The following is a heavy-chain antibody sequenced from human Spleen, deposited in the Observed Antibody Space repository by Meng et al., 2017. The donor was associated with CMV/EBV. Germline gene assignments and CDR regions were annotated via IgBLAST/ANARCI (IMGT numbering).Heavy chain of an antibody. J-gene: IGHJ6*02. V-gene: IGHV1-46*01. CDR1: GYTFTSYY. CDR3: ARDPIAAAGNGASGRYYYYYGMDV. CDR2: INPSGGST. Sequence: ASVKVSCKASGYTFTSYYMHWVRQAPGQGLEWMGIINPSGGSTSYAQKFQGRVTMTRDTSTSTVYMELSSLRSEDTAVYYCARDPIAAAGNGASGRYYYYYGMDVWGQGTTVTVSS. D-gene: IGHD6-13*01.